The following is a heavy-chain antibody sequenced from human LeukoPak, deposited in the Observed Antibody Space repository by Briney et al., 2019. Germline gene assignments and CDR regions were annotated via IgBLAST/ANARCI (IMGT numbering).Heavy chain of an antibody. Sequence: MASETLSLTCTVSGGSVSSSSYYWGWIRQPPGKGLEWIGTIYYDGSTYYNPSLKSRVTISVDTSKNQFSLKLSSVTAADTAVYYCARINYGDYWGQGTLVTVSS. CDR2: IYYDGST. CDR1: GGSVSSSSYY. CDR3: ARINYGDY. J-gene: IGHJ4*02. V-gene: IGHV4-39*07.